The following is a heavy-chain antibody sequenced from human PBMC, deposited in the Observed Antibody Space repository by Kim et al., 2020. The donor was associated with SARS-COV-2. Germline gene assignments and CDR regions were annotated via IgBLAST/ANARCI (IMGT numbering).Heavy chain of an antibody. V-gene: IGHV6-1*01. D-gene: IGHD2-2*01. CDR2: TYYRSKWYN. Sequence: SQTLSLTCAISGDSVSSNSAAWNWIRQSPSRGLEWLGRTYYRSKWYNDYAVSVKSRITINPDTSKNQFSLQLNSVTPEDTAVYYCARGEYIVVVPAATDYYYGVDVWGRGTTVTVSS. J-gene: IGHJ6*02. CDR1: GDSVSSNSAA. CDR3: ARGEYIVVVPAATDYYYGVDV.